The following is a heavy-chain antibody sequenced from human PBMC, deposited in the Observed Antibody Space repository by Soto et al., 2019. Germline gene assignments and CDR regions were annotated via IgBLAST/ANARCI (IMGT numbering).Heavy chain of an antibody. Sequence: GGSLRLSCAASGFTFSSYGMHWVRQAPGKGLEWVAVISYDGSNKYYADSVKGRFTISRDNSKNTLYLQMNSLRAEDTAVYYCANDHCSSTSCYRQIFAFWGQGTLVTVSS. CDR2: ISYDGSNK. D-gene: IGHD2-2*01. CDR3: ANDHCSSTSCYRQIFAF. J-gene: IGHJ4*02. V-gene: IGHV3-30*18. CDR1: GFTFSSYG.